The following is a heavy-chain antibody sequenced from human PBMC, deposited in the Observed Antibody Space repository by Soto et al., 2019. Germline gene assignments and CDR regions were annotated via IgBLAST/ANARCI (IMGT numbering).Heavy chain of an antibody. CDR3: AREGASGSGYSSSWYYFDY. V-gene: IGHV3-11*01. J-gene: IGHJ4*02. CDR2: ISSSGSTI. D-gene: IGHD6-13*01. CDR1: GFTFSDYY. Sequence: GGSLRLSCAASGFTFSDYYMSWIRQAPGKGLEWVSYISSSGSTIYYADSVKGRFTISRDNAKNSLYLQMNSLRAEDTAVYYGAREGASGSGYSSSWYYFDYWGQGTLVTVSS.